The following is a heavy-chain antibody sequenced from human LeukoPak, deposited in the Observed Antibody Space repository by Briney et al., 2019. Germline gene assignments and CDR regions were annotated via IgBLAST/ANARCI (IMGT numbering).Heavy chain of an antibody. D-gene: IGHD2-15*01. CDR2: IYADGNT. CDR3: AKSGLNRFDY. Sequence: GGSLRLSCAASGFIVNTNYMTWVRQAPGRGLEWVSFIYADGNTYYADSVKGRFTISRDNSKNTLYLQMNSLRAEDTAVYYCAKSGLNRFDYWGQGTLVTVSS. CDR1: GFIVNTNY. V-gene: IGHV3-53*01. J-gene: IGHJ4*02.